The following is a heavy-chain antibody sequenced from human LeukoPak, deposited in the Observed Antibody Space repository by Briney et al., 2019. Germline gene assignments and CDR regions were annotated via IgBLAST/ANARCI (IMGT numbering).Heavy chain of an antibody. Sequence: GGSLRLSCAASGFTFSSDAMNWVRQAPGEGMGWVSAISGSGGSTYYADSVKGRFTISRDNSENTLYLRMNSLRAEDTAVYYCAKDRRNTVPTISDYWGQGTLVTVSS. V-gene: IGHV3-23*01. CDR3: AKDRRNTVPTISDY. J-gene: IGHJ4*02. CDR1: GFTFSSDA. CDR2: ISGSGGST. D-gene: IGHD5-12*01.